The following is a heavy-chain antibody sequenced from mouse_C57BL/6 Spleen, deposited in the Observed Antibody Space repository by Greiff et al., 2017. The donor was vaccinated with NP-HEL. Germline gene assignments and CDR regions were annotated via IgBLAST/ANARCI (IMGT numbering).Heavy chain of an antibody. J-gene: IGHJ2*01. D-gene: IGHD1-1*01. CDR1: GFTFSVSC. V-gene: IGHV5-17*01. Sequence: EVTVEESGGGLVKPGGSLQLSCAASGFTFSVSCLHWVRQAPEPGLEWVAYFSRGCCTLYYADTVQGRFTISRDNAKNTLFLQMTSQREEDTAMNYCARSDYYGSSYDDWGKGTTLTVSS. CDR3: ARSDYYGSSYDD. CDR2: FSRGCCTL.